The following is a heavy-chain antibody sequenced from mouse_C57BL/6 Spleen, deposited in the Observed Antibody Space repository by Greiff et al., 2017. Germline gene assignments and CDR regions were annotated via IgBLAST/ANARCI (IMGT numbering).Heavy chain of an antibody. CDR3: ARWNDSYYAMDY. D-gene: IGHD2-4*01. Sequence: QVQLQQPGAELVRPGSSVKLSCKASGYTFTSYWMHWVKQRPIQGLEWIGNIDPSDSETHYNQKFKDKATLTVDKSSSTAYMQLSSLTSEDSAVYYCARWNDSYYAMDYWGQGTSVTVSS. CDR1: GYTFTSYW. J-gene: IGHJ4*01. V-gene: IGHV1-52*01. CDR2: IDPSDSET.